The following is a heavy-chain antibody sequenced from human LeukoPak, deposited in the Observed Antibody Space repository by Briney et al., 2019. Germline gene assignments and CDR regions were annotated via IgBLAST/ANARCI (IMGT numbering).Heavy chain of an antibody. CDR2: INHSGST. Sequence: PSETLSLTCAVYGGSFSGYYWSWIRQPPGKGLEWIGEINHSGSTDYNPSLKSRVTISVDTSKNQFSLKLSSVTAADTAVYYCARGRGPKKGYYYYGMDVWGRGTTVTVSS. CDR1: GGSFSGYY. V-gene: IGHV4-34*01. CDR3: ARGRGPKKGYYYYGMDV. J-gene: IGHJ6*02.